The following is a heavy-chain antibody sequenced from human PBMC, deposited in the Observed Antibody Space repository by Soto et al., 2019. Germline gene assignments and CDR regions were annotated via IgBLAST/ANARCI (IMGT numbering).Heavy chain of an antibody. D-gene: IGHD3-10*01. CDR1: GFTFINYA. V-gene: IGHV3-33*01. CDR3: ARDPWFGVWNGRDV. Sequence: QVQLVESGGGVVQPGRSLRLSCAASGFTFINYAMHWVRQTPGKGLEWVAVIWHDGSSKYYADSVKGRFTISRDNSKNTLYLQMDSLRVEDTTVYHCARDPWFGVWNGRDVWGQGTTVTVSS. J-gene: IGHJ6*01. CDR2: IWHDGSSK.